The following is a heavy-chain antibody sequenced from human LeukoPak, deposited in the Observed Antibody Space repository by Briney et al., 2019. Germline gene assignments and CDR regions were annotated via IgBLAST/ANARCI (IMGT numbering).Heavy chain of an antibody. J-gene: IGHJ3*02. Sequence: SETLSLTCTVSGGSISSYYWSWIRQPPGKGLEWIGFIDYSGSSNYNPSLKSRVTISADPSTNHFSLNLTSVTAADTAVYFCARDHPVADWAPDIWGRGTMVTVSS. CDR2: IDYSGSS. CDR1: GGSISSYY. D-gene: IGHD3-9*01. V-gene: IGHV4-59*01. CDR3: ARDHPVADWAPDI.